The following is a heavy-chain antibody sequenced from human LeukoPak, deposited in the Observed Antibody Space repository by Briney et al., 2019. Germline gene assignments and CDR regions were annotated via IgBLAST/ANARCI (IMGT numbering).Heavy chain of an antibody. Sequence: GGSLRLSCAASGFTFSNAWMSWVRQAPGKGLEWVGRIESKTDGGTTDYAAPVKGRFTISRDDSKNTLYLQMNSLKTEDTAVYYCTTGEWEPVDYWGQGTLVTVSS. V-gene: IGHV3-15*04. CDR2: IESKTDGGTT. D-gene: IGHD1-26*01. J-gene: IGHJ4*02. CDR1: GFTFSNAW. CDR3: TTGEWEPVDY.